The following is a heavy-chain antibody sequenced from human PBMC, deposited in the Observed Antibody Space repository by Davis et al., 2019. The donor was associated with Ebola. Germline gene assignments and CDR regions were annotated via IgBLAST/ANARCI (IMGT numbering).Heavy chain of an antibody. D-gene: IGHD4-11*01. V-gene: IGHV3-7*03. J-gene: IGHJ4*02. CDR1: GFTFSSYW. CDR2: IKQDGSEK. Sequence: GESLKISCAASGFTFSSYWMSWVRQAPGKGLEWVANIKQDGSEKYYVDSVKGRFTISRDNAKNSLYLQMNSLRAEDTAVYYCARVEYSNYGAYFDYWGQGTLVTVSS. CDR3: ARVEYSNYGAYFDY.